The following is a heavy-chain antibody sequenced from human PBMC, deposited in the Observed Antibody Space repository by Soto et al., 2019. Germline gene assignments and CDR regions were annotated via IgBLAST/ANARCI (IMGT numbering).Heavy chain of an antibody. CDR2: INPSGGST. CDR1: GYAFTSYY. J-gene: IGHJ6*03. CDR3: ARGGRITIFGVAKDYYMDV. Sequence: GASVKVSCKASGYAFTSYYMHWVRQAPGQGLEWMGIINPSGGSTSYAQKFQGRVTMTRDTSTSTVYMELSSLRSEDTAVYYCARGGRITIFGVAKDYYMDVWGKGTTVTVSS. D-gene: IGHD3-3*01. V-gene: IGHV1-46*03.